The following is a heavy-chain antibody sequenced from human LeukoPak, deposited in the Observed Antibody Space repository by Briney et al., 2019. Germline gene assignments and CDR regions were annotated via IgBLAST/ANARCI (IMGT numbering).Heavy chain of an antibody. Sequence: ASVKVSCKASGYSFVFFGVSWGRQAPGQGLEWMGWIDSHNGNTNYAEKFQDRVTMTTDTSTTTSYMELRSLRSDDTAVYYCARAVSGSLYGDFVFWGQGTLVTVSA. V-gene: IGHV1-18*01. CDR3: ARAVSGSLYGDFVF. CDR1: GYSFVFFG. J-gene: IGHJ4*02. D-gene: IGHD1-26*01. CDR2: IDSHNGNT.